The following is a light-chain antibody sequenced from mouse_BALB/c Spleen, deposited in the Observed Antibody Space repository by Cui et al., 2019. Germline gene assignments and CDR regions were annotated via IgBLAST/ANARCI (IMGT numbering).Light chain of an antibody. J-gene: IGKJ4*01. CDR3: QHFWGTPFT. CDR1: ENIYSN. V-gene: IGKV12-46*01. Sequence: DIPMPQSPASLSVSVGETVTITCRASENIYSNLAWYQQKQGKSPQLLVYAATNLADGVPSRFSGSGSGTQYSLKINSLQSEDFGSYYCQHFWGTPFTFGSGTKLEIK. CDR2: AAT.